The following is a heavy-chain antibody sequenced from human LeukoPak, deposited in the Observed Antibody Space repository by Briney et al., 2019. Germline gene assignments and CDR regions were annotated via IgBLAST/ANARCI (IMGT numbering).Heavy chain of an antibody. V-gene: IGHV4-34*01. CDR1: GGSFSGYY. CDR2: INHSGST. Sequence: SETLSLTCAVYGGSFSGYYWSWIRQPPGKGLEWIGEINHSGSTNHNPSLKSRVTISVDTSKNQFSLKLSSVTAADTAVYYCASSGGYYYDSSGRFDYWGQGTLVTVSS. CDR3: ASSGGYYYDSSGRFDY. J-gene: IGHJ4*02. D-gene: IGHD3-22*01.